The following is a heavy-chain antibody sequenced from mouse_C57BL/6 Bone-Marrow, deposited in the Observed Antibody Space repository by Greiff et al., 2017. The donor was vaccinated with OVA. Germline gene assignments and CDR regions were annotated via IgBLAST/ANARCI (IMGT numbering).Heavy chain of an antibody. J-gene: IGHJ4*01. Sequence: QVQLKESGPGLVAPSQSLSITCTVSGFSLTSYGVSWVRQPPGKGLEWLGVIWGDGSTNYHSALISRLSISKDNSKSQVFLKLNSLQTDDTATYYCAKEGGIYYDYWRRVYYYAMDYWGQGTSVTVSS. D-gene: IGHD2-4*01. V-gene: IGHV2-3*01. CDR3: AKEGGIYYDYWRRVYYYAMDY. CDR1: GFSLTSYG. CDR2: IWGDGST.